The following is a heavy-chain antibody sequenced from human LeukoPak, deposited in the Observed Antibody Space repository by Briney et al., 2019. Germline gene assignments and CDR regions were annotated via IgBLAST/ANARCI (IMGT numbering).Heavy chain of an antibody. CDR3: ARASLAYCSGGSCYAIDH. CDR2: RHYSGTT. CDR1: VDSIGSGCYY. J-gene: IGHJ4*02. D-gene: IGHD2-15*01. Sequence: SETLSLTCTVSVDSIGSGCYYWSWIRQHPGKGLKWIGYRHYSGTTYYNASLKSRLTISVDTSKNQFSLKLSSVTAADTAVYYCARASLAYCSGGSCYAIDHWGQGTLVTVSS. V-gene: IGHV4-31*03.